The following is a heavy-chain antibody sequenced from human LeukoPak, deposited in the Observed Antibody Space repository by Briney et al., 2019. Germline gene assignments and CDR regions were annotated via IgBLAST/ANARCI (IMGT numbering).Heavy chain of an antibody. D-gene: IGHD3-9*01. J-gene: IGHJ4*02. CDR1: GGSFSGYY. Sequence: PSETLSLTCAVYGGSFSGYYWSWIRQPPGKGLEWIGEITHSGSTNYNPSLKSRVTISVDTSKNQFSLKLSSVTAADTAVYYCARGVALLYFDWLPSSFNYFDYWGQGTLVTVSS. CDR2: ITHSGST. V-gene: IGHV4-34*01. CDR3: ARGVALLYFDWLPSSFNYFDY.